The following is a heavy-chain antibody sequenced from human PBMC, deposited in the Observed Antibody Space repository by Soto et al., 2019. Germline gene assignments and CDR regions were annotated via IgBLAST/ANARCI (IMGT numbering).Heavy chain of an antibody. J-gene: IGHJ4*02. CDR2: IFYSGGT. Sequence: QVQLQESGPGLVKPSQTLSLTCTVSGGSISSGAYYWTWIRQHPGQGLEWIGYIFYSGGTNYNPSVKSRLTISVDTSKSQFSLNLSSVTAADTAVYYCARYSDSSGYADYWGQGTLVTVSS. V-gene: IGHV4-31*03. CDR1: GGSISSGAYY. CDR3: ARYSDSSGYADY. D-gene: IGHD3-22*01.